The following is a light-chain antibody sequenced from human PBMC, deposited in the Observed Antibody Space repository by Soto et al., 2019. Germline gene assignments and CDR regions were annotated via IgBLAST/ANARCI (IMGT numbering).Light chain of an antibody. CDR2: DAS. J-gene: IGKJ3*01. V-gene: IGKV3-11*01. Sequence: EIVLTQSPATLSLSPGERATLSCRASQSVSSYLAWYQQKPGQAPSLLIYDASNRATGIPARFSGSGSGTDFTLTISSLEPEDFAVYYCQQRSNWPPVTFGPGTKGAI. CDR3: QQRSNWPPVT. CDR1: QSVSSY.